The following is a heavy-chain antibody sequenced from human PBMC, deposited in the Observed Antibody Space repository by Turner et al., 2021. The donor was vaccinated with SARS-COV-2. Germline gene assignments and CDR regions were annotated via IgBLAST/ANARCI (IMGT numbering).Heavy chain of an antibody. CDR1: GFTFSSYG. J-gene: IGHJ6*02. D-gene: IGHD2-2*01. Sequence: QVQLVESGGGVVQPGRSLRLSCAASGFTFSSYGMPWVRQAPGKGLEWVEIIWYDGSNKYYADSVKGRFTISRDNSKNTLYLQMNSLRAEDTAVYYCAREFIVPVPARGWEEPRNYYYGMDVWGQGTTVTVSS. CDR3: AREFIVPVPARGWEEPRNYYYGMDV. V-gene: IGHV3-33*01. CDR2: IWYDGSNK.